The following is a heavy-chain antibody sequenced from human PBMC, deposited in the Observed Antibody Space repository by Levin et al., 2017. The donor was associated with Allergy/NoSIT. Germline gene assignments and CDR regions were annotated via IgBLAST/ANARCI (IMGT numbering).Heavy chain of an antibody. CDR3: ARLPIRSARVVPAAISRYYGMDV. J-gene: IGHJ6*02. V-gene: IGHV4-39*01. CDR1: GVSISSSSYY. CDR2: IYYSGST. Sequence: SQTLSLTCTVSGVSISSSSYYWGWIRQPPGKGLEWIGSIYYSGSTYYNPSLKSRVTISVDTSKNQFSLKLSSVTAADTAVYYCARLPIRSARVVPAAISRYYGMDVWGQGTTVTVSS. D-gene: IGHD2-2*01.